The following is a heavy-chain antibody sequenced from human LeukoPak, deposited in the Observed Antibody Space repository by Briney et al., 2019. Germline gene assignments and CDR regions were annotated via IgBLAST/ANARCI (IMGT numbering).Heavy chain of an antibody. J-gene: IGHJ4*02. Sequence: SGGSLRLSCAASGFTFSSYWMHWVRQAPGKGLGWVSRISTDGSRGIYADSVNGGFTISRENAKNTLYMQMNSLRADDTAFYYCARVSVCPRCHFDYWGQGTLLTVSS. CDR1: GFTFSSYW. D-gene: IGHD5/OR15-5a*01. CDR3: ARVSVCPRCHFDY. V-gene: IGHV3-74*01. CDR2: ISTDGSRG.